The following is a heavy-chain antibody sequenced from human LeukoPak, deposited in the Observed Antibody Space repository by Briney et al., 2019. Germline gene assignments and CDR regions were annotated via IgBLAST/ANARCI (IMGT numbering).Heavy chain of an antibody. V-gene: IGHV4-34*01. CDR1: GGSFSGYY. CDR2: INHSGST. J-gene: IGHJ3*02. CDR3: AREGKYCSGGSCYSGAFDI. D-gene: IGHD2-15*01. Sequence: SETLSLTCAVYGGSFSGYYWSWIRQPPGKGLEWIGEINHSGSTNYNPSLKNRVTISVDTSKNQFSLKLSSVTAADTAVYYCAREGKYCSGGSCYSGAFDIWGQGTMVTVSS.